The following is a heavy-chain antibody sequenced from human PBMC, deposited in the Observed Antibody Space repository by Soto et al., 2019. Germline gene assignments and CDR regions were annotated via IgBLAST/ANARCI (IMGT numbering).Heavy chain of an antibody. J-gene: IGHJ5*02. D-gene: IGHD1-20*01. CDR3: ARDRLITYGAKIAPDH. Sequence: GGSLRLSCAAPGLTFSTSAMHWVRQAPGKGLEWVAMISHDGSHEYYGDSVRGRFTTSRDNSNNTLLLEMNSLRVEDTAVYYCARDRLITYGAKIAPDHWGQGALVTVSS. CDR2: ISHDGSHE. CDR1: GLTFSTSA. V-gene: IGHV3-30-3*01.